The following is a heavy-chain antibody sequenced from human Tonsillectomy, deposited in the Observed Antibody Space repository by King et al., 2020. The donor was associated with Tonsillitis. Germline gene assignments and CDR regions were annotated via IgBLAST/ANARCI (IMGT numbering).Heavy chain of an antibody. D-gene: IGHD6-13*01. Sequence: QLVQSGAEVKKHGASVKVSCKASGYTFTSYYMQWVRQAPGQGLEWMGIINPSDGSTNYAQKFQGRVTMTRDTSTSTVYMELSSLRSEDTAVYYCARGSEGYSSSWSYWFDPWGQGTLVTVSS. J-gene: IGHJ5*02. CDR1: GYTFTSYY. V-gene: IGHV1-46*03. CDR2: INPSDGST. CDR3: ARGSEGYSSSWSYWFDP.